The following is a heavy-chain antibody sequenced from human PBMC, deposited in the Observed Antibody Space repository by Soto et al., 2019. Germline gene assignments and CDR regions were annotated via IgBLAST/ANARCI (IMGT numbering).Heavy chain of an antibody. CDR1: VSTFSSYA. CDR2: IIHIFGTA. CDR3: ARDLDQAFDI. Sequence: QVELVQSGAEVKKPGSSMKVSCKASVSTFSSYAIGWVRQAPGQGLEWMGGIIHIFGTANYAQKFQGRVTITADESTSTAYMELSSLRSEDTAVYYCARDLDQAFDILGQGRMVTVSS. J-gene: IGHJ3*02. D-gene: IGHD2-2*01. V-gene: IGHV1-69*01.